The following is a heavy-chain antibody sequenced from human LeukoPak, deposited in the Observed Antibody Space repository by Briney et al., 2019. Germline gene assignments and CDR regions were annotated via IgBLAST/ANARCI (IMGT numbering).Heavy chain of an antibody. D-gene: IGHD6-19*01. CDR1: GGSIYSSSYY. Sequence: SSETLSLTCTVSGGSIYSSSYYWGWIRQPPGKGLEWIGSIYYSGNTYYNPSLKSRVTISVDTSKNQFSLKLSSVTAAGTAVYYCARRYTSGSKSFRYWGQGTLVTVSS. V-gene: IGHV4-39*01. J-gene: IGHJ1*01. CDR2: IYYSGNT. CDR3: ARRYTSGSKSFRY.